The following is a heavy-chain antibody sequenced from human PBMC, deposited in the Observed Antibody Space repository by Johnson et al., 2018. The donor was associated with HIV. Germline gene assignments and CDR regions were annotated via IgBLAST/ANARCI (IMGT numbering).Heavy chain of an antibody. CDR3: AKDRTNWGYDAFDV. CDR1: GFTFSNYG. J-gene: IGHJ3*01. CDR2: VWYDGSNK. D-gene: IGHD7-27*01. V-gene: IGHV3-33*06. Sequence: QLVESGGGVVQPGRSLRLSCVASGFTFSNYGMHWVRQAPGKGLEWVAVVWYDGSNKYYADSVKGRFTIFRDNSENTLYLQMNRLRAEDTAGYFCAKDRTNWGYDAFDVWGQGTTVTVSS.